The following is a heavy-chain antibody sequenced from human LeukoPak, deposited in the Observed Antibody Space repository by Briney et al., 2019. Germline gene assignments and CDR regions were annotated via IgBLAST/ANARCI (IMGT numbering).Heavy chain of an antibody. J-gene: IGHJ4*02. D-gene: IGHD3-10*01. V-gene: IGHV3-23*01. CDR3: AKDFEFGEYYFDY. CDR1: GCTFSSYA. CDR2: ISGSGGST. Sequence: PGGSLRLSCAATGCTFSSYAMSWVRQAPGKGLEWVSAISGSGGSTYYADSVKGRFTISRDNSKNTLYLQMNSLRAEDTAVYYCAKDFEFGEYYFDYWGQGTLVAVSS.